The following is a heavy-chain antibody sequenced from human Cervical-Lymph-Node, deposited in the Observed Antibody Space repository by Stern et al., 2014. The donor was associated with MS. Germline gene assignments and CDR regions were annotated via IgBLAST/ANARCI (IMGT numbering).Heavy chain of an antibody. J-gene: IGHJ4*02. CDR1: GYSFTYHY. CDR2: INPSGGST. Sequence: VQLVESGAEVKKPGASVTVSCKASGYSFTYHYIHWVRQAPGQGLEWMGIINPSGGSTTYAPGFPGRVTMTTDTSPTPGYMVLSSLGFDDPAVYYCAREEGHPASRALDYWGQGSLVAVSS. V-gene: IGHV1-46*01. CDR3: AREEGHPASRALDY.